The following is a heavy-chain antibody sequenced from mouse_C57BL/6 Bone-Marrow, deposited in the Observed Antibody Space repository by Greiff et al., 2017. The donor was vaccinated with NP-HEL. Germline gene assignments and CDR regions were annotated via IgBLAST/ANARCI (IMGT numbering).Heavy chain of an antibody. CDR2: INPYNGGT. CDR1: GYTFTDYY. CDR3: ARGFPAWFAY. Sequence: EVMLVESGPVLVKPGASVKMSCKASGYTFTDYYMNWVKQSHGKSLEWIGVINPYNGGTSYNQKFKGKATLTVDKSSSTAYMELNSLTSEDSAVYYCARGFPAWFAYWGQGTLVTVSA. J-gene: IGHJ3*01. V-gene: IGHV1-19*01.